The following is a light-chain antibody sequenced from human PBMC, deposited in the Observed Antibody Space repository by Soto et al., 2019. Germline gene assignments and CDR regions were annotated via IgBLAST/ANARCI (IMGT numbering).Light chain of an antibody. CDR3: SSYTSTSALL. V-gene: IGLV2-14*03. CDR2: DVN. Sequence: QSALTQPASVSGSPGQSITISCTGTSSDVGGYNYVSWYQHHPGKAPKLMLYDVNNRPSGVSDRFSGSKSGNTASLHISGLQAEDEADYYCSSYTSTSALLFGGGTKLTVL. J-gene: IGLJ2*01. CDR1: SSDVGGYNY.